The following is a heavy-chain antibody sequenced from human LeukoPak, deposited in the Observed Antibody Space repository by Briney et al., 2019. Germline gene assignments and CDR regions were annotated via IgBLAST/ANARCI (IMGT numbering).Heavy chain of an antibody. Sequence: GGSLRLSCAASGFTFSSYGMHWVRQAPGKGLEWVAVISYDESNKNYADSVKGRFTISRDNSKNTLYLQMNSLRVEDTAVYYCARGWELDPWGQGTLVTV. V-gene: IGHV3-30*03. J-gene: IGHJ5*02. D-gene: IGHD1-26*01. CDR3: ARGWELDP. CDR2: ISYDESNK. CDR1: GFTFSSYG.